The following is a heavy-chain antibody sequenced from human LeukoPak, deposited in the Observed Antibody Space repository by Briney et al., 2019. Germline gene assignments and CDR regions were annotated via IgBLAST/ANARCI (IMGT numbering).Heavy chain of an antibody. Sequence: PGGSLRLSCAASGFTFSIYAMSWVRQAPGKGLEWVSAISGSGGTAYYADSVKGRFTISRDNSKNTLYLQMNSLRAEDTAVYYCARPSVQYCSSTSCYGGTGYYGMDVWGQGTTVTVSS. J-gene: IGHJ6*02. V-gene: IGHV3-23*01. CDR3: ARPSVQYCSSTSCYGGTGYYGMDV. D-gene: IGHD2-2*01. CDR2: ISGSGGTA. CDR1: GFTFSIYA.